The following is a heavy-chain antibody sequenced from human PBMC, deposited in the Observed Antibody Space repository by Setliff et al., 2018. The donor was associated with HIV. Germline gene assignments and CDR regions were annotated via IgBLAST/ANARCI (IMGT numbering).Heavy chain of an antibody. CDR2: ISAYTGHT. CDR1: GYSFINYG. Sequence: ASVKVSCKASGYSFINYGISWVRQAPGQGPGWMGWISAYTGHTDYAPRLLGRVTMTTDTSTSTAYMELRSLTSDDTAVYYCARARLQGIVTAVGPRDNCLDPWGQGTRVTVSS. CDR3: ARARLQGIVTAVGPRDNCLDP. V-gene: IGHV1-18*01. D-gene: IGHD1-26*01. J-gene: IGHJ5*02.